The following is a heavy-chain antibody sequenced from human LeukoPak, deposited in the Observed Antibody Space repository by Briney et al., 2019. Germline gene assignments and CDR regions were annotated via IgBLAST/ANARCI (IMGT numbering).Heavy chain of an antibody. CDR3: ARTYDSSGYYYYGMDV. V-gene: IGHV1-8*01. D-gene: IGHD3-22*01. J-gene: IGHJ6*02. CDR2: MNPNSGNT. Sequence: ASVTVSCKASGYTFTSYDINWVRQAPGQVLEWMGWMNPNSGNTGYAQKFQGRVTMTRNTSISTAYMELSSLRSEDTAVYYCARTYDSSGYYYYGMDVWGQGTTVTVSS. CDR1: GYTFTSYD.